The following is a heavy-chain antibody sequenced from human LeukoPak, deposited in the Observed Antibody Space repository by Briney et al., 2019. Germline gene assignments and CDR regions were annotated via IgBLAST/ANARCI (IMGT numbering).Heavy chain of an antibody. CDR2: INTNTGNP. V-gene: IGHV7-4-1*02. D-gene: IGHD3-22*01. Sequence: ASVKVSCKASGYTFTSYAMNWVRQAPGQGLEWMGWINTNTGNPTYAQGFTGRFVFSLDTSVSTAYLQVSSLKAEDTAVYYCARKCYYDSSGYYYYFDYWGQGTLVTVSS. CDR1: GYTFTSYA. J-gene: IGHJ4*02. CDR3: ARKCYYDSSGYYYYFDY.